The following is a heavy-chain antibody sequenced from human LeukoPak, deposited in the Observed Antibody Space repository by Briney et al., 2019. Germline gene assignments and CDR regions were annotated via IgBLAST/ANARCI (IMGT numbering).Heavy chain of an antibody. CDR1: GGSFSGYY. CDR3: ARANFDWLSNWFDP. Sequence: SETLSLTCAVYGGSFSGYYWSWIRQPPAKGLEWIGYIYYSGSTNYNPSLKSRVTISVDTSKNQFSLKLSSVTAADTAVYYCARANFDWLSNWFDPWGQGTLVTVSS. CDR2: IYYSGST. J-gene: IGHJ5*02. V-gene: IGHV4-59*01. D-gene: IGHD3-9*01.